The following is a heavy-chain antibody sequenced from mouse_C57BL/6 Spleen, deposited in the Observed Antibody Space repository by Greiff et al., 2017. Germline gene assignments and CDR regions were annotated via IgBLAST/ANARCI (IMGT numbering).Heavy chain of an antibody. V-gene: IGHV1-61*01. CDR2: IYPSDSET. Sequence: QVQLQQPGAELVRPGSSVKLSCKASGYTFTSYWMDWVKQRPGQGLEWIGNIYPSDSETNYTQKFKDKATLTVDKSSSTAYMQLSSLTSEDSAVDYCAVIYYGNYWFAYWGQGTLVTVSA. CDR1: GYTFTSYW. D-gene: IGHD2-1*01. J-gene: IGHJ3*01. CDR3: AVIYYGNYWFAY.